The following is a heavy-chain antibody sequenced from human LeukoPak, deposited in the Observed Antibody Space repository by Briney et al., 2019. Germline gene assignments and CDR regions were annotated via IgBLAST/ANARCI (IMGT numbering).Heavy chain of an antibody. V-gene: IGHV4-39*07. D-gene: IGHD3-22*01. Sequence: PSETLSLTCSVSGSYINNYYWGWIRQAPGKGPEWIGSIYYSGKTYYNSSLRSRVTISLDTSKKQFSLNLFYVTAADTAVYYCARRTSDSSGNYYGAFDIWGQGTVVTVSS. CDR1: GSYINNYY. CDR3: ARRTSDSSGNYYGAFDI. CDR2: IYYSGKT. J-gene: IGHJ3*02.